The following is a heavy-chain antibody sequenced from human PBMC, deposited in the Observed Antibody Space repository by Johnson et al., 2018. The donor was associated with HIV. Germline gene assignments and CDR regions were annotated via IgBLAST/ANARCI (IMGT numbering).Heavy chain of an antibody. V-gene: IGHV3-66*03. Sequence: VQLVESGGGLIQPGGSLRLSCAASGFTVSSNYMSWVRQAPGKGLEWVSVIYSGGSTYYADSVKGRFTISRDNSKNTLYLQMNSLRPEDTAVYYCAKGDKMATITSRYDAFDLWGQGTMVIVSS. J-gene: IGHJ3*01. CDR2: IYSGGST. CDR1: GFTVSSNY. CDR3: AKGDKMATITSRYDAFDL. D-gene: IGHD5-24*01.